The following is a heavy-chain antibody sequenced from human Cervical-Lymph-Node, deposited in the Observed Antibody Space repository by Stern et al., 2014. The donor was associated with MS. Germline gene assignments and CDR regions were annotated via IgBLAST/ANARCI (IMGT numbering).Heavy chain of an antibody. Sequence: VQLVESGAEVKKPGSSVKVSCKASGGTFNVYAINWLRQAPGKGLEWMGWIIPIIGTANYAQKFQGRVTITADGSTRTSSMQMSSLRFDDTAVYYCARDGRHTDNYGLDVWGQGTTVTVSS. CDR3: ARDGRHTDNYGLDV. CDR1: GGTFNVYA. D-gene: IGHD3-9*01. CDR2: IIPIIGTA. J-gene: IGHJ6*02. V-gene: IGHV1-69*01.